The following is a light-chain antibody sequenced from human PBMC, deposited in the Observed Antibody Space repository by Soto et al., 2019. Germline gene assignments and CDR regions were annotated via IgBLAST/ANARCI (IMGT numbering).Light chain of an antibody. Sequence: EIVLTQSPGTLSLSPGERATLSCRASQSVSSSYLAWYQQKPGQAPRLLIYGASSRATGIPDRFSGSGSGTDLTITSSRLEPEDFAVYYCQQYGSSPQTFGQGTRLEIK. CDR3: QQYGSSPQT. CDR2: GAS. CDR1: QSVSSSY. J-gene: IGKJ5*01. V-gene: IGKV3-20*01.